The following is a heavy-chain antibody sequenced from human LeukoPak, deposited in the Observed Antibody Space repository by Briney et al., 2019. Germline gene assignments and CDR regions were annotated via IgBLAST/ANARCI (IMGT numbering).Heavy chain of an antibody. CDR1: GGSISSYY. CDR3: AREGAAPMYYYYMDV. Sequence: SETLSLTCTVSGGSISSYYWSWIRPPPGKGLEWIGYINYSGSTNYKPSLKSRVTISLDTSKNQFSLKLNSVTAADTAVYYCAREGAAPMYYYYMDVWGKGTTVTVSS. V-gene: IGHV4-59*01. J-gene: IGHJ6*03. CDR2: INYSGST. D-gene: IGHD2-2*01.